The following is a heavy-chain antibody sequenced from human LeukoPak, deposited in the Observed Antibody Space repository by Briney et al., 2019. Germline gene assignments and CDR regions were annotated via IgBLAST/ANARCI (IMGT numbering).Heavy chain of an antibody. CDR3: ARRHTAYSSGWYLYYFDY. CDR1: GYSFTSYW. D-gene: IGHD6-19*01. V-gene: IGHV5-51*01. Sequence: GESLKISCKGSGYSFTSYWIGWVRQMPGKGLEWMGIIYPGDSDTRYSPSFQGQVTISADKSISTAYPQWSSLKASDTAMYYCARRHTAYSSGWYLYYFDYWGQGTLVTVSS. CDR2: IYPGDSDT. J-gene: IGHJ4*02.